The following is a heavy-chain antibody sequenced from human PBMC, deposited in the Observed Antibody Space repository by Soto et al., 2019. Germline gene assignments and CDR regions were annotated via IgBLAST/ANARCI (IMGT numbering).Heavy chain of an antibody. Sequence: SLRRSYLGSGFKFSDCVLDRIRQIPGKGLEWVSRITWNSDTIAYADTVKGRFTITRDNARSSLFLQMNSLRSEDTAIYYCVKEMGSSSDSWGQGP. CDR3: VKEMGSSSDS. V-gene: IGHV3-9*01. CDR2: ITWNSDTI. J-gene: IGHJ4*02. D-gene: IGHD6-6*01. CDR1: GFKFSDCV.